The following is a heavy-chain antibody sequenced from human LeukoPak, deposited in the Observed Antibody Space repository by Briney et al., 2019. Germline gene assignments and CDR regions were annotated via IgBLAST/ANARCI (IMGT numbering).Heavy chain of an antibody. J-gene: IGHJ4*02. CDR3: ARDGIGDHFWSLFDY. Sequence: ASVKVSCKASGGTFSSYAISWVRQAPGQGLEWMGWISGYNGNTNYERKFQGRVTLTTDTSTSTAYMELTSLRSDDTAVYYCARDGIGDHFWSLFDYWGQGTLVTVSS. D-gene: IGHD3-3*02. V-gene: IGHV1-18*01. CDR2: ISGYNGNT. CDR1: GGTFSSYA.